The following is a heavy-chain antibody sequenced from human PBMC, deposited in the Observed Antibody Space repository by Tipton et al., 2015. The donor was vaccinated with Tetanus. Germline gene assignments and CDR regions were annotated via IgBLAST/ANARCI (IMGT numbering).Heavy chain of an antibody. CDR2: IFDTGST. Sequence: GLVKPSETLSLTCTVSGGSISSFYWYWIRQPPGKGLEWIGYIFDTGSTNYNPSLKSRVTMSVDTSKNQFSLHLTSVTAADTAVYYCARGWGSSWYYFDNWGQGTLVTVSS. CDR3: ARGWGSSWYYFDN. V-gene: IGHV4-59*01. J-gene: IGHJ4*02. D-gene: IGHD6-13*01. CDR1: GGSISSFY.